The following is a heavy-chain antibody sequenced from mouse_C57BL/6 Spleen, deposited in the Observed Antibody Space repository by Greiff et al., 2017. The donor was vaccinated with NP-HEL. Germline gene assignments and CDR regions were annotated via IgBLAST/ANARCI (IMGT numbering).Heavy chain of an antibody. Sequence: QVQLQQPGTELVKPGASVKLSCKASGYTFTGYWMHWVKQRPGQGLEWIGNINPSNGGTNYNEKFKSKATLTVDKSSSTAYMQLSSLTSEDSAVYYCARDDYDGRAWFAYWGQGTLVTVSA. V-gene: IGHV1-53*01. CDR3: ARDDYDGRAWFAY. J-gene: IGHJ3*01. CDR1: GYTFTGYW. CDR2: INPSNGGT. D-gene: IGHD2-4*01.